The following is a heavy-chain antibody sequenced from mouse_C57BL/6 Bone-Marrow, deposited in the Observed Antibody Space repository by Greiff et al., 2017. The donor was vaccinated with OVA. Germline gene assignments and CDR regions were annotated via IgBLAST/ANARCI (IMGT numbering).Heavy chain of an antibody. V-gene: IGHV5-6*01. J-gene: IGHJ3*01. CDR2: ISSGGSYT. D-gene: IGHD1-1*01. CDR3: ARPLYGSSPAWFAY. CDR1: GFTFSSYG. Sequence: DVHLVESGGDLVKPGGSLKLSCAASGFTFSSYGMSWVRQTPDKRLEWVATISSGGSYTSYPDSVKGRFTISRDNAKNTRYLQMSSLKSEDTAMYYCARPLYGSSPAWFAYWGQGTLVTVSA.